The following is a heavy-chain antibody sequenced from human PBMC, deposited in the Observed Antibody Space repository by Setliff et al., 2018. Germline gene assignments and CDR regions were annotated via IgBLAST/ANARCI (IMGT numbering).Heavy chain of an antibody. CDR3: VRDLGQWALDF. V-gene: IGHV1-18*01. Sequence: GASVKVSCKTSGYMFTTYGISRVRQDPGQGLEWMGWIRVYDGYTDYAQKFQGRVTMTKDTSTSTAYMELRSLRPDDTAVYYCVRDLGQWALDFWGQGTLVTVSS. CDR1: GYMFTTYG. CDR2: IRVYDGYT. J-gene: IGHJ4*02. D-gene: IGHD1-26*01.